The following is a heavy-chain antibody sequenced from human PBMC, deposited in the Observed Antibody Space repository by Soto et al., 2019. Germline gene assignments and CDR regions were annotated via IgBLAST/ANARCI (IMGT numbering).Heavy chain of an antibody. J-gene: IGHJ4*02. Sequence: GGSLRLSCAASGFTFSSSAMSWVRQAPGKGLEWVSAISGSGGSTYYADTVKGRFTVSRDNSKNTLYLQMNSLRAEDTAVYYCARSGYYYPLDFDHWGQGNRGTVSS. CDR1: GFTFSSSA. CDR2: ISGSGGST. CDR3: ARSGYYYPLDFDH. D-gene: IGHD3-22*01. V-gene: IGHV3-23*01.